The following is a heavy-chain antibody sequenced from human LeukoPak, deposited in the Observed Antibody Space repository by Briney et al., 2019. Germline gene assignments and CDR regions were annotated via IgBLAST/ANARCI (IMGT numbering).Heavy chain of an antibody. CDR3: ARYSGTYRDY. J-gene: IGHJ4*02. CDR1: GFTFTNYG. Sequence: GGSLRLSCAVSGFTFTNYGMLWVRQAPGKGLEWVAFIRYGGSHNYYADSVKGRFTISRDISKNTLFLQMNSLRPEDTAVYYCARYSGTYRDYWGQGTLVTVSS. V-gene: IGHV3-30*02. D-gene: IGHD1-26*01. CDR2: IRYGGSHN.